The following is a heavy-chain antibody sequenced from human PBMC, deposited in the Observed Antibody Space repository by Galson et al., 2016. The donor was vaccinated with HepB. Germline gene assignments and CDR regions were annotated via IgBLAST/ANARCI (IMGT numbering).Heavy chain of an antibody. J-gene: IGHJ6*02. CDR1: GFNFRSYS. CDR3: ATVWLRELYSLSEDL. V-gene: IGHV3-48*02. Sequence: SLRLSCAASGFNFRSYSMNWVRQAPGKGLEWLSYISLSSSTIYYADSVKGRIPISRDNAKNSLYLQMNSQRDDDTAVYYCATVWLRELYSLSEDLWGQGTTVTVSS. D-gene: IGHD3-10*01. CDR2: ISLSSSTI.